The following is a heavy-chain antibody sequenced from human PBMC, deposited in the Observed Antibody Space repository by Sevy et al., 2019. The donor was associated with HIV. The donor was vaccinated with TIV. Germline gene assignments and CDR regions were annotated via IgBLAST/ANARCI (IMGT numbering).Heavy chain of an antibody. CDR3: AKNPGVGSYYYMDV. CDR1: GFTFSSYA. CDR2: ISGSGGTT. D-gene: IGHD1-26*01. J-gene: IGHJ6*03. Sequence: GGSLRLSSAASGFTFSSYAMSWVRQAPGKGLEWVSSISGSGGTTYYADSVKGRFTVSRDNSKNTLYLQINSLRVEDTAVYYCAKNPGVGSYYYMDVWGKGTTVTVSS. V-gene: IGHV3-23*01.